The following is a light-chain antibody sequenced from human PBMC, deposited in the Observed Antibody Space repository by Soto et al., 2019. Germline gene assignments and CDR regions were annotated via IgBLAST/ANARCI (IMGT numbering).Light chain of an antibody. J-gene: IGKJ5*01. CDR3: QQYDNLSIT. CDR2: DAS. CDR1: QDISNY. Sequence: IQMTQSPSSVSAPVGDRVTITCQASQDISNYLNWYQQKPGKAPKLLIYDASNLETGVPSRFSGSGSGTDFTFTISSLQPEDIATYYCQQYDNLSITFGQGTRLEIK. V-gene: IGKV1-33*01.